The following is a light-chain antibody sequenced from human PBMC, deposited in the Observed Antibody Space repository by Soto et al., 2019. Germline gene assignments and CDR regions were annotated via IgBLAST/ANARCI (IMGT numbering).Light chain of an antibody. J-gene: IGLJ1*01. V-gene: IGLV3-1*01. Sequence: SYELTQPPSVSVSPGQTASITCSGEKLGDKSAWWYQQKPGQSPVLVISQDNKRPSGIPERFSGSNSGNTATLTISGTQAMDEADYYCQAWDSNTNYVFGSGTKVTVL. CDR2: QDN. CDR1: KLGDKS. CDR3: QAWDSNTNYV.